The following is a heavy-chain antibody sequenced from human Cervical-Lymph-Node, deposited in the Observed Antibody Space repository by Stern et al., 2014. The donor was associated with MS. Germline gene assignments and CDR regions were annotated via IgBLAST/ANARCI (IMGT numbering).Heavy chain of an antibody. D-gene: IGHD3-22*01. CDR3: ARDFSEYYDSSGYDFDY. J-gene: IGHJ4*02. CDR2: MIPIFGTA. Sequence: QVQLVESGAEVKKPGSSVKVSCKASGGTFSSYAISWVRQAPGQGLEWMGGMIPIFGTANYAQQFQGRVTITAEESTSTAYMELSSLRSEDTAVYYCARDFSEYYDSSGYDFDYWGQGTLVTVSS. V-gene: IGHV1-69*01. CDR1: GGTFSSYA.